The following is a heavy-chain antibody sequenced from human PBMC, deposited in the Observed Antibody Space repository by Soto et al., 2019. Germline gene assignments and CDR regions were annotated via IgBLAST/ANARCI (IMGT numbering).Heavy chain of an antibody. CDR3: ARKYYYGMDD. Sequence: QVQLVESGGGLVRPGGSLRLSCAASGFTFSDYYMTWIRQAPGKGLEWVSYSTGSSDYTNYADSVKGPSTITRDNVKHSLYLQMNSLRAEDTAEYYCARKYYYGMDDWGQGTTVTVSS. J-gene: IGHJ6*02. CDR2: STGSSDYT. CDR1: GFTFSDYY. V-gene: IGHV3-11*05.